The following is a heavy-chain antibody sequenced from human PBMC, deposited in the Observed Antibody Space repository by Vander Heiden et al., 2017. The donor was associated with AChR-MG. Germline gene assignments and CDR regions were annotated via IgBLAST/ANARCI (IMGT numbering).Heavy chain of an antibody. J-gene: IGHJ6*02. CDR1: GLNIAPND. Sequence: EVKLVESGGGLVQPGGSLRLACAASGLNIAPNDMTWVRQTPGKGLEWVSVIYANGTTYYADSVKGRFTISRDISKSTVFLQMNSLRVEDTALYHCARDPRAYFYGMDIWGPGTTVTVSS. CDR3: ARDPRAYFYGMDI. V-gene: IGHV3-66*02. D-gene: IGHD3-10*01. CDR2: IYANGTT.